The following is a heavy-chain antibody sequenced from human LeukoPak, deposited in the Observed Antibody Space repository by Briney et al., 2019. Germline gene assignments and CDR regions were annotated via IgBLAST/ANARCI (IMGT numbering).Heavy chain of an antibody. Sequence: ASVKVSCKASGYTFISYHIHWARQASGQGLEWMGIINPSGGSTSYAQKFQGRATMTRDTSTSTVYMELSSLRSEDTAVYYCARGKQAAALTEPSDYWGQGTLVTVSS. CDR2: INPSGGST. J-gene: IGHJ4*02. D-gene: IGHD6-13*01. CDR1: GYTFISYH. CDR3: ARGKQAAALTEPSDY. V-gene: IGHV1-46*01.